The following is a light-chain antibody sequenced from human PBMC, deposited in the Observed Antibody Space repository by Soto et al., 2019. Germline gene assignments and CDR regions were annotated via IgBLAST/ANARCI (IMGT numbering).Light chain of an antibody. CDR1: QGIGIV. CDR3: LQHNSYRHT. CDR2: AAS. J-gene: IGKJ2*01. V-gene: IGKV1-17*01. Sequence: DIQMTKSQPSLSDSVEERVTILCRESQGIGIVLGWYKQNPGKAPKRLIYAASSLQSGVPSRFSGSGSGTEFTLTISSLQPEDFASYYCLQHNSYRHTFGQGTKLEIK.